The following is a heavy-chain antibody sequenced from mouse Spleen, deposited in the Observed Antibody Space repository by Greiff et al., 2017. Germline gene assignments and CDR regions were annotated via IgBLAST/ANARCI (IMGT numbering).Heavy chain of an antibody. CDR1: GFSLTSYG. D-gene: IGHD1-1*01. V-gene: IGHV2-5*01. CDR2: IWRGGST. CDR3: AKNYGSSYGYFDV. Sequence: QVQLKESGPGLVQPSQSLSITCTVSGFSLTSYGVHWVRQSPGKGLEWLGVIWRGGSTDYNAAFMSRLTITKDNSKSQVFFKMNSLQADDTAIYYCAKNYGSSYGYFDVWGAGTTVTVSS. J-gene: IGHJ1*01.